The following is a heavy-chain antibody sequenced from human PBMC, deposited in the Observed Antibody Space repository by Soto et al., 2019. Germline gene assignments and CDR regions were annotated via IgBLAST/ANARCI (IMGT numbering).Heavy chain of an antibody. CDR3: ASAVEASTFDY. CDR1: GFTFSSYG. D-gene: IGHD2-15*01. CDR2: ISYDGSNK. V-gene: IGHV3-30*03. J-gene: IGHJ4*02. Sequence: GGSLRLSCAASGFTFSSYGMHWVRQAPGKGLEWVAVISYDGSNKYYADSVKGRFTISRDNAKNSLYLQMNSLRAEDTAVYYCASAVEASTFDYWGQGTLVTVSS.